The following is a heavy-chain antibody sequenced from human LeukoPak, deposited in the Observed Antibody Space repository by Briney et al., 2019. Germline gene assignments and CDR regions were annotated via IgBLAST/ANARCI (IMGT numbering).Heavy chain of an antibody. V-gene: IGHV3-20*04. CDR3: ARGVGAARLSYMDV. Sequence: GGSLRLSCAASGFTFDDYGMSWVRQAPGKGLEWVSGINWNGGSTGYADSVKGRFTISRDNAKNSLYLQMNSLRAEDTALYYCARGVGAARLSYMDVWGKGTTVTVSS. D-gene: IGHD1-26*01. CDR1: GFTFDDYG. CDR2: INWNGGST. J-gene: IGHJ6*03.